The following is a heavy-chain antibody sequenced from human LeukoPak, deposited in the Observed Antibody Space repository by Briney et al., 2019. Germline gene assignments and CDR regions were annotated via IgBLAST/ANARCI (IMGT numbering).Heavy chain of an antibody. CDR2: ISAYNGNT. Sequence: ASVKVSCKASGYTFTSYGISWVRQAPGQGLEWMGWISAYNGNTNYAQKLQGRVTTTTDTSTSTAYMELRSLRSDDTAVYYCARDLLWFGELPRTLRYWGQGTLVTVSS. D-gene: IGHD3-10*01. J-gene: IGHJ4*02. CDR1: GYTFTSYG. CDR3: ARDLLWFGELPRTLRY. V-gene: IGHV1-18*01.